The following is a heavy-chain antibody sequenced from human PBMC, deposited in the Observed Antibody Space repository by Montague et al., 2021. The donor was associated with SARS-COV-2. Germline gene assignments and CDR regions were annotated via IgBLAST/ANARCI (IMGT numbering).Heavy chain of an antibody. V-gene: IGHV4-34*01. D-gene: IGHD3-16*01. CDR3: AREVVGVKTNWLDT. Sequence: SETLSLTCAVYGGSFSGYYWSWIRQPPGKGLEWIGEISHSGSTNYNPSLKSRVTISIDTSKNHFSLRLTSVTPADTAVYYCAREVVGVKTNWLDTWGQGTLVTVSS. J-gene: IGHJ5*02. CDR2: ISHSGST. CDR1: GGSFSGYY.